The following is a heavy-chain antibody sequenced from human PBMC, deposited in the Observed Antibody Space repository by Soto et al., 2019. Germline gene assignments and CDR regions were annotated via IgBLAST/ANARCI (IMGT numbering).Heavy chain of an antibody. V-gene: IGHV3-64D*06. CDR2: ISSNGGST. D-gene: IGHD2-2*02. Sequence: GSLRLSCSVSGWTFSSYAMHWVRQAPGKGLEYVSAISSNGGSTYCADSVKGRFTISRDNSKNTLYLQMSSLRAEDTAVYYCVKPGYCSSTSCYITNWFDPWGQGTLVTVSS. CDR3: VKPGYCSSTSCYITNWFDP. CDR1: GWTFSSYA. J-gene: IGHJ5*02.